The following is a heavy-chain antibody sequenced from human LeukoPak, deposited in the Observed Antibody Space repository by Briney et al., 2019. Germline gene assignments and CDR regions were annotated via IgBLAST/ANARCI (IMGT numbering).Heavy chain of an antibody. Sequence: ASVKVSCKASGYTFTGYYMHWVGQAPGQGLEWMGWINPNSGGTNYAQKFQGRVTMTRDTSISTAYMELSRLRSDDTAVYYCAIGNYYDSSGYSDAFDIWGQGTMVTVSS. CDR3: AIGNYYDSSGYSDAFDI. J-gene: IGHJ3*02. CDR2: INPNSGGT. V-gene: IGHV1-2*02. CDR1: GYTFTGYY. D-gene: IGHD3-22*01.